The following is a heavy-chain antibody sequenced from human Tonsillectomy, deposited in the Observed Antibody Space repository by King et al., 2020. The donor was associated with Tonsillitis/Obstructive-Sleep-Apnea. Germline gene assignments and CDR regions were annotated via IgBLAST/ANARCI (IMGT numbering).Heavy chain of an antibody. CDR2: ISAYNGNT. CDR3: ARDYCSSTSCYARYFDY. V-gene: IGHV1-18*01. D-gene: IGHD2-2*01. Sequence: QLVQSGAEVKKPGASVKVSCQASGYTFTNYGISWVRQAPGQGLEWMGWISAYNGNTNYAQKLQGRVTMTTDTSTSTAYMELRSLRSDDTAVYYCARDYCSSTSCYARYFDYWGQGTLVTVSS. J-gene: IGHJ4*02. CDR1: GYTFTNYG.